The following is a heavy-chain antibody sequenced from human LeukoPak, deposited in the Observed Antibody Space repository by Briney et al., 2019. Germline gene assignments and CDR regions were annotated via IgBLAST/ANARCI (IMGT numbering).Heavy chain of an antibody. Sequence: PSETLSLTCTVSGGSISSYYWSWIRQPPGKGLEWIGYIYYSGSTNYNPSLKSRVTISVDTSKNQFSLKLSSVTAADTAVYYCAGEPAGAFEIWGQGTMVTVSS. CDR2: IYYSGST. CDR1: GGSISSYY. J-gene: IGHJ3*02. CDR3: AGEPAGAFEI. V-gene: IGHV4-59*12. D-gene: IGHD2-2*01.